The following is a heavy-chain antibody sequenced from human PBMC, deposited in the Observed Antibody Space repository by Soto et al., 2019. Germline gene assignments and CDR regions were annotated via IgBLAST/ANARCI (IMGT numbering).Heavy chain of an antibody. CDR1: GFTFTSHW. J-gene: IGHJ3*02. D-gene: IGHD2-15*01. CDR3: ARPKTKIYSAFDT. Sequence: EVQLVESGGGLVQPGGSLRLSCAASGFTFTSHWLHWVRQAPGEGLVWVARMSPDGSETKYADSVKGRFTISRDNAKSTMYLDMNSLRAEDTGVYYCARPKTKIYSAFDTWGQGTMVTVSS. CDR2: MSPDGSET. V-gene: IGHV3-74*03.